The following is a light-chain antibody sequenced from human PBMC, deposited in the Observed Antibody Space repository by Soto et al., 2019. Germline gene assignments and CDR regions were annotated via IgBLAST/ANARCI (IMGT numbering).Light chain of an antibody. J-gene: IGLJ7*01. CDR1: SSDVGSYNL. V-gene: IGLV2-23*02. Sequence: QSALTQPASVSGSPGQSITISCTGTSSDVGSYNLVSWYQQHPGRAPKLMIYEVSERPSGVSNRFSGSKSGNTASLTFSGLQAEDEADYYCCSYAGGTPPFVFGTGTQLTVL. CDR2: EVS. CDR3: CSYAGGTPPFV.